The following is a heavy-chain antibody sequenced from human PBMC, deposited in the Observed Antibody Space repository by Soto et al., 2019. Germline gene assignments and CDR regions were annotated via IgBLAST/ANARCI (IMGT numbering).Heavy chain of an antibody. CDR3: ARDRGAGAGTRYYYGMDV. J-gene: IGHJ6*02. V-gene: IGHV3-33*01. CDR2: IWYDGTNK. D-gene: IGHD6-13*01. Sequence: QVQLVESGGGVVQPGRSLRLSCAASGFTFSSYGMHWVRQAPDKGLEWVAVIWYDGTNKYYTDSVKGRFTISRDNSXXPXXLQMNSLRAEDTAVYYCARDRGAGAGTRYYYGMDVWGQGTTVTVSS. CDR1: GFTFSSYG.